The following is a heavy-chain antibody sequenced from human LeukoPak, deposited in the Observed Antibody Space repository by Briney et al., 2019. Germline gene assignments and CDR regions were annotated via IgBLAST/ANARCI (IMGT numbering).Heavy chain of an antibody. CDR3: AREKEMATCYAFDI. V-gene: IGHV4-34*01. CDR1: GGSFSGYY. D-gene: IGHD5-24*01. Sequence: SETLSLTCAVYGGSFSGYYWSWIRQPPGKGLEWIGEINHSGSTNYNPSLKSRVTISVDTSKNQFSLKLSSVTAADTAVYYCAREKEMATCYAFDIWGQGTMVTVSS. CDR2: INHSGST. J-gene: IGHJ3*02.